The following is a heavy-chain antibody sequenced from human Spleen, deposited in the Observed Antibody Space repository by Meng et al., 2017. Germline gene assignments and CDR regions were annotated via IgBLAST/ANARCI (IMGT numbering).Heavy chain of an antibody. V-gene: IGHV4-38-2*02. CDR2: INHSGST. Sequence: SETLSLTCTVSGYSISSGYYWGWIRQPPGKGLEWIGEINHSGSTNYNPSLKSRVTISVDTSKNQFSLKLSSVTAADTAVYYCARGGSSSWPYYYYGMDVWGQGTTVTVSS. CDR3: ARGGSSSWPYYYYGMDV. J-gene: IGHJ6*02. CDR1: GYSISSGYY. D-gene: IGHD6-13*01.